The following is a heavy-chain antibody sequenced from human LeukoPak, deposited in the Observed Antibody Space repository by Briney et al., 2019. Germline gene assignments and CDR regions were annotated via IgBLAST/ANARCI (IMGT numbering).Heavy chain of an antibody. CDR3: ARTTGHFDY. J-gene: IGHJ4*02. D-gene: IGHD2-8*02. V-gene: IGHV6-1*01. CDR1: GDSVSSNSAA. Sequence: SQTLSLTFAISGDSVSSNSAAWNWIRQSPSRGLEWLGRTYHRSKWYSESAVSLEGRITINPDTSKNQFSLQLNSVAPEDTAVYYCARTTGHFDYWGQGALVTVSS. CDR2: TYHRSKWYS.